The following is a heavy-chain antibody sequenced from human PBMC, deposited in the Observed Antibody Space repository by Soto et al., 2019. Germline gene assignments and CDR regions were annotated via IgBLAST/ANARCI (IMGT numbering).Heavy chain of an antibody. CDR1: GFTFSSYG. CDR3: AKEGIGENYYYYGMDV. D-gene: IGHD2-15*01. J-gene: IGHJ6*02. CDR2: ISYDGSNK. Sequence: PGGSLSLSCAASGFTFSSYGMHWVRQAPGKGLEWVAVISYDGSNKYYADSVKGRFTISRDNSKNTLYLQMNSLRAEDTAVYYCAKEGIGENYYYYGMDVWGQGTTVTVSS. V-gene: IGHV3-30*18.